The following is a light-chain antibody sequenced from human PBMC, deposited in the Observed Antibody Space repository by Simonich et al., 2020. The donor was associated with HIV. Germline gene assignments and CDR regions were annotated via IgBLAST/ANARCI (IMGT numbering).Light chain of an antibody. CDR3: QSYDSSNHWV. CDR1: RGSIASNY. V-gene: IGLV6-57*01. Sequence: NFMLTQPHSVSESPGKTVTISCTRSRGSIASNYVQWYQQRPGRSPTTVIYEDNQSPSGVPDRFSGSIDSSSNSASLTISGLKTEDEADYYCQSYDSSNHWVFGGGTKLTVL. CDR2: EDN. J-gene: IGLJ3*02.